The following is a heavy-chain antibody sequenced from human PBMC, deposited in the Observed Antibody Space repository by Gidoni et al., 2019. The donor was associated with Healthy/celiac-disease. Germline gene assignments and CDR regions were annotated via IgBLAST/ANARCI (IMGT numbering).Heavy chain of an antibody. Sequence: EVQLVESGGGLVQPGRSLSLSCAASGFTFDDYAMHWVRQAPGKGLEWVSGSSWNSGSIGYADSVKGRFTISRDNAKNALYLQMNSLRAEDTALYYCAKSNSITIFGAHFDYWGQGTLVTVSS. CDR2: SSWNSGSI. J-gene: IGHJ4*02. V-gene: IGHV3-9*01. CDR3: AKSNSITIFGAHFDY. CDR1: GFTFDDYA. D-gene: IGHD3-3*01.